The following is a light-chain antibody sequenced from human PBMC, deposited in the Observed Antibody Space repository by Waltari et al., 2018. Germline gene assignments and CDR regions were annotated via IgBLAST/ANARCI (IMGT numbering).Light chain of an antibody. CDR1: NIGRKT. J-gene: IGLJ1*01. CDR2: DDT. Sequence: SYDLTQLPSVSEAPGKTATITCGGHNIGRKTDHRDQQKAGQAHILVLYDDTDRPSGIPDRFSGSNSGNTATLTISRVEAGDEADYYCQVWDSNTDHASFGTGTKVTVL. V-gene: IGLV3-21*03. CDR3: QVWDSNTDHAS.